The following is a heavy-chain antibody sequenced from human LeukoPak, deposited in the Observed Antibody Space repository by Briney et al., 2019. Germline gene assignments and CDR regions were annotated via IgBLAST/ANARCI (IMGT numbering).Heavy chain of an antibody. V-gene: IGHV3-23*01. D-gene: IGHD1-26*01. CDR2: ISGSGGST. Sequence: PGGSLRLSCAASGFTFSSYAMSWVRQAPGKGLEWVSAISGSGGSTYYADSVKGRFTISRDNSKNTLYLQMNSLRAEDTALYYCARSGSYRGGLDYWGQGTLVTVSS. CDR1: GFTFSSYA. CDR3: ARSGSYRGGLDY. J-gene: IGHJ4*02.